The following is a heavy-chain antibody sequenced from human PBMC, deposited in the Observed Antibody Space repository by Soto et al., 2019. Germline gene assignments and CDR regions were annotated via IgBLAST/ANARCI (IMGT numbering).Heavy chain of an antibody. J-gene: IGHJ4*02. CDR2: IYYSGST. D-gene: IGHD1-26*01. CDR1: GGSISSYY. V-gene: IGHV4-59*08. CDR3: ARVYSGSYSDS. Sequence: SSETLSLTCTVSGGSISSYYWSWIRQPPGKGLEWIGYIYYSGSTNYNPSLKSRVTISLDTSKNQFSLKLSSVTAADTAVYYCARVYSGSYSDSWGQGTLVTVSS.